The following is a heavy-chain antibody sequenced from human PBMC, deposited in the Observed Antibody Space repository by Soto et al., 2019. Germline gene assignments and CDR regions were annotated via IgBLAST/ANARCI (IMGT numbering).Heavy chain of an antibody. CDR3: GRGRIIAVAIRHWFDP. D-gene: IGHD6-19*01. CDR1: GGSFSGYY. Sequence: SETLSLTCAVYGGSFSGYYWSWIRQPPGKGLEWIGEINHSGSTNYNPSLKSRVTISVDTSKNQFSLKLSSVTAADTAVYYCGRGRIIAVAIRHWFDPWGQGTLVTVSS. CDR2: INHSGST. V-gene: IGHV4-34*01. J-gene: IGHJ5*02.